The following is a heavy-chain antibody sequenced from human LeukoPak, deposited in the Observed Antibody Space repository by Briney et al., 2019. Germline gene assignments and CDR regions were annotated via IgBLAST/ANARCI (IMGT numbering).Heavy chain of an antibody. CDR2: IRSKAYGGTT. D-gene: IGHD3-22*01. Sequence: GGSLRLSCTASGFTFGDYAMSWVRQAPGKGLEWVGFIRSKAYGGTTEYAASVKGRFTISRDDSKSIAYLQMNSLKTEDTAVYYCTRDGDSSGYSNWFDPWGQGTLVTVSS. CDR3: TRDGDSSGYSNWFDP. V-gene: IGHV3-49*04. CDR1: GFTFGDYA. J-gene: IGHJ5*02.